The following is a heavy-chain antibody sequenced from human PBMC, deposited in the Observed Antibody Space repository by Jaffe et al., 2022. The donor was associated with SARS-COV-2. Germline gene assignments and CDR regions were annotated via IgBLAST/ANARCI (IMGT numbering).Heavy chain of an antibody. V-gene: IGHV3-66*02. D-gene: IGHD4-4*01. CDR1: GFTVSSNY. CDR3: AREHYSNHPMFYYYGMDV. Sequence: EVQLVESGGGLVQPGGSLRLSCAASGFTVSSNYMSWVRQAPGKGLEWVSVIYSGGSTYYADSVKGRFTISRDNSKNTLYLQMNSLRAEDTAVYYCAREHYSNHPMFYYYGMDVWGQGTTVTVSS. CDR2: IYSGGST. J-gene: IGHJ6*02.